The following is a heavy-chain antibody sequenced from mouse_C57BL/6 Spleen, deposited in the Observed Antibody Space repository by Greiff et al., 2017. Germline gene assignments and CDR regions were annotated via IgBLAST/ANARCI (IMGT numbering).Heavy chain of an antibody. CDR3: ARGRYFDY. CDR2: IYPGDGDT. Sequence: VKLQESGPELVKPGASVKISCKASGYAFSSSWMNWVKQRPGKGLEWIGRIYPGDGDTNYNGKFKGKATLTADKSSSTAYMQLSSLTSEDSAVYFCARGRYFDYWGQGTTLTVSS. V-gene: IGHV1-82*01. CDR1: GYAFSSSW. J-gene: IGHJ2*01.